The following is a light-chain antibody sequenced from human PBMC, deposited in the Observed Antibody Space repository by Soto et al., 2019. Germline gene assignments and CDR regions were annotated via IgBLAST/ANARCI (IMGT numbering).Light chain of an antibody. CDR2: GAS. CDR3: QQYNNWPPWT. CDR1: QSVSSN. V-gene: IGKV3-15*01. Sequence: EIVMPQSPATLSVSPGASATLSCRASQSVSSNLAWYQQKPGQAPRLLIYGASTRATGIPARFSGSGSGTEFTLTIRSLQSEDFAVYYCQQYNNWPPWTVGQGTKVDIK. J-gene: IGKJ1*01.